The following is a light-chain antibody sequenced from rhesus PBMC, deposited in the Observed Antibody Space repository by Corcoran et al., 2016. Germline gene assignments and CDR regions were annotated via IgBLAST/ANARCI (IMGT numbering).Light chain of an antibody. V-gene: IGKV3-24*04. CDR3: QQNSNLWT. Sequence: ETVVTQSPATLSLSPGERATLSCRARQSAGSYLAWYQQKPGQAPRPLIYGATSRAPGFPERVSGSGSGTALPLTIRSLEPEDVGVYYCQQNSNLWTFGQGTKVEIK. CDR1: QSAGSY. CDR2: GAT. J-gene: IGKJ1*01.